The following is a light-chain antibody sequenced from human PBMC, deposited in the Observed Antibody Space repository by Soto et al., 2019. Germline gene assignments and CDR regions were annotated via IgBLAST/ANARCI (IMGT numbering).Light chain of an antibody. CDR1: ESVKSS. CDR2: GAS. Sequence: EIVMTQSPATLSVTPGERATLSCRASESVKSSLAWYQQKPGQAPRLLIYGASTRATGIPDRFSGNGSGTEFTLTISSLEPEYFAVYYCQQRSNWPPTFGQGTRLEIK. CDR3: QQRSNWPPT. V-gene: IGKV3-15*01. J-gene: IGKJ5*01.